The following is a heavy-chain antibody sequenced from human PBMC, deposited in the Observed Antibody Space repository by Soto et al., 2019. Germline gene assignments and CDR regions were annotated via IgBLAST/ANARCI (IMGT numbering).Heavy chain of an antibody. CDR2: IYYSGST. Sequence: SETLSLTCTVSGGSISSGDYYWSWIRQPPGKGLEWIGYIYYSGSTYYNPSLKSRVTISVDTSKNQFSLKLSSVTAADTAVYYCARDRGTGNYYYYYGMDVWGQGTTVTVSS. CDR1: GGSISSGDYY. D-gene: IGHD1-1*01. V-gene: IGHV4-30-4*01. J-gene: IGHJ6*02. CDR3: ARDRGTGNYYYYYGMDV.